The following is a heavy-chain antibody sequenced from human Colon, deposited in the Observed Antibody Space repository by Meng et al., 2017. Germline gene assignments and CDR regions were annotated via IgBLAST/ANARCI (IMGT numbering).Heavy chain of an antibody. Sequence: QVLLQESGPGLVQPSQSLSLTCSVSGAFVSSGPYYWSWIRQHPGKGLEWIGYIYYSGSTYYNPSLKSRVIISVDSSKNQFSLNLTSVTAADTAVYYCATEATLYYFDYWGQGALVTVSS. CDR3: ATEATLYYFDY. J-gene: IGHJ4*02. CDR1: GAFVSSGPYY. V-gene: IGHV4-31*03. CDR2: IYYSGST. D-gene: IGHD3-16*01.